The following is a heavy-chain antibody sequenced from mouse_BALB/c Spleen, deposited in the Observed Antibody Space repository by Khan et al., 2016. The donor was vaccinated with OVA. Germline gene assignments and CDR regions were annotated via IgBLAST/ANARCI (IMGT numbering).Heavy chain of an antibody. CDR1: GYTFTSNT. CDR3: ARRTTDYAMDY. J-gene: IGHJ4*01. V-gene: IGHV1-4*01. CDR2: INPRTSYT. D-gene: IGHD2-14*01. Sequence: QVHVKQSGAELARPGASVKMSCQASGYTFTSNTMHWVKQRPGQGLEWIGYINPRTSYTNYNQKFKDKATLTADKSSSTAYMQLSSLTSEASAVYYCARRTTDYAMDYWGQGTSVTVSS.